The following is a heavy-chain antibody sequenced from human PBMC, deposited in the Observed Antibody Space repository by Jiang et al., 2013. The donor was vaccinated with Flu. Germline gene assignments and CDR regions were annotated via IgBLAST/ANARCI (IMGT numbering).Heavy chain of an antibody. Sequence: ESGGGVVQPGRSLRLSCAASGFTFSSYGMHWVRQAPGKGLEWVAVIWYDGSNKYYADSVKGRFTISRDNSKNTLYLQMNSLRAEDTAVYYCARAHVGSYYPWGYYYYYYGMDVWGQGTTVTVSS. J-gene: IGHJ6*02. CDR3: ARAHVGSYYPWGYYYYYYGMDV. D-gene: IGHD1-26*01. V-gene: IGHV3-33*01. CDR1: GFTFSSYG. CDR2: IWYDGSNK.